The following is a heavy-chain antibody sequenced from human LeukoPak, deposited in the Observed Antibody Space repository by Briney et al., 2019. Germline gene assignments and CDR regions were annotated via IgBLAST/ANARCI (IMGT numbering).Heavy chain of an antibody. Sequence: SETLSLTCTVSGGSISSYYWSWIRQPPGKGLEWIGYMSYRGSTNHNPSLKSRLTISLDTSKNQFSLKLSAVTAADTAVYYCARHNDYGDHAYFDYWGQGTLVTVSS. V-gene: IGHV4-59*08. CDR1: GGSISSYY. J-gene: IGHJ4*02. CDR2: MSYRGST. D-gene: IGHD4-17*01. CDR3: ARHNDYGDHAYFDY.